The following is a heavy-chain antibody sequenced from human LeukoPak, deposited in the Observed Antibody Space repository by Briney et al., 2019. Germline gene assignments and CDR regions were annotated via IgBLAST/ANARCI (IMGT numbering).Heavy chain of an antibody. CDR3: TTDMPGFSV. J-gene: IGHJ4*02. D-gene: IGHD3-3*01. Sequence: GGSLRLSCAASGFTFDDYAMHWVRQAPGEGLEWVSLISGDGGSTYYADSVKGRFTISRDNSKNSLYLQMNSLKTEDTAVYYCTTDMPGFSVWGQGTLVTVSS. CDR1: GFTFDDYA. CDR2: ISGDGGST. V-gene: IGHV3-43*02.